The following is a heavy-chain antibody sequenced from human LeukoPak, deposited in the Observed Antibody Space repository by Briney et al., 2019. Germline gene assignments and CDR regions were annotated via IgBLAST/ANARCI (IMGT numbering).Heavy chain of an antibody. CDR3: ARLIGYCSGGICYHGLYYFDS. Sequence: SETLSLTCTVSGGSITKNTYYWSWIRQSPGMGLEFIGYIHQIGTAYYNPSLKSRVTISLDTSKNQFSLNLSSVTAADSAVYFCARLIGYCSGGICYHGLYYFDSWGQGTLVTVSS. J-gene: IGHJ4*02. CDR1: GGSITKNTYY. D-gene: IGHD2-15*01. CDR2: IHQIGTA. V-gene: IGHV4-30-2*06.